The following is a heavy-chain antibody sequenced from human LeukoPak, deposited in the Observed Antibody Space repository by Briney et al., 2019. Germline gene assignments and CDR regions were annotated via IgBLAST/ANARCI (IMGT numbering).Heavy chain of an antibody. V-gene: IGHV4-34*01. CDR2: INHSGST. CDR3: ARGRSSGWWVY. Sequence: SETLSLTCAVYGGSFSGYYWSWIRQPPGKGLEWIGEINHSGSTNYNPSLKSRVTISVDTSKNQFSLKLSSVTAADTAVYYCARGRSSGWWVYWGQGTLVTVSS. CDR1: GGSFSGYY. J-gene: IGHJ4*02. D-gene: IGHD6-25*01.